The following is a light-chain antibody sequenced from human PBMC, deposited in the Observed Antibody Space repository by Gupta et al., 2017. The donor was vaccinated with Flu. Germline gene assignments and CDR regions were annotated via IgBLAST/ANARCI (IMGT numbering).Light chain of an antibody. CDR2: AAS. CDR1: QSISSY. Sequence: DIQMTQPPSSLCASVGDRVTITCRASQSISSYLNWYQQKPGKAPKLLIYAASSLQSGVPSRFSGSGSGTDFTLTISSLQPEDFATYYCQQSYSTPRTFGQGTKVEIK. V-gene: IGKV1-39*01. CDR3: QQSYSTPRT. J-gene: IGKJ1*01.